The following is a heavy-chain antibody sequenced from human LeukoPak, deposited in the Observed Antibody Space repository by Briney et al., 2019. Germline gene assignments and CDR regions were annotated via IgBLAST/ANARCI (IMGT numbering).Heavy chain of an antibody. Sequence: GESLRLSCAASGFTFSSYAMSWVRQAPGKGLEWVSGINTSGGSTAYADSAKGRFTISRDNPRNTLYMQMNSLRAEDTALYYCAIMHPYYDGNGYWVQWGQGTLVTVSS. CDR1: GFTFSSYA. CDR2: INTSGGST. CDR3: AIMHPYYDGNGYWVQ. J-gene: IGHJ4*02. V-gene: IGHV3-23*01. D-gene: IGHD3-22*01.